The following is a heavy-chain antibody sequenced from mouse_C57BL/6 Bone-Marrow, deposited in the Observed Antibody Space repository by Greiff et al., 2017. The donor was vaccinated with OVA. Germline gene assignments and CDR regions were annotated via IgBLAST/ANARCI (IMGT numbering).Heavy chain of an antibody. Sequence: VQLQQSGPELVKPGASVKMSCKASGYTFTDYNMHWVKQSHGKSLEWIGYINPNNGGTSYNQKFKGKATLTVNKSSSTAYMELRSLTSEDSAVYYCASPLLGSRGDYWGQGTTLTVSS. D-gene: IGHD1-1*01. CDR2: INPNNGGT. V-gene: IGHV1-22*01. CDR1: GYTFTDYN. CDR3: ASPLLGSRGDY. J-gene: IGHJ2*01.